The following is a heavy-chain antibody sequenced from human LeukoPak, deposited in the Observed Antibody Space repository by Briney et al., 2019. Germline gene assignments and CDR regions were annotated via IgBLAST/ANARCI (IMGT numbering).Heavy chain of an antibody. CDR1: GFTFSDYY. CDR3: ARIGGGTYYYDSSGYYADY. V-gene: IGHV3-11*01. J-gene: IGHJ4*02. CDR2: IRSSGSTI. Sequence: KPGGSLRLSCAASGFTFSDYYMSWIRQAPGKRLEWVSYIRSSGSTIYYADSVKGRFTISRDNAKNSLYLQMNSLRAEDTAVYYCARIGGGTYYYDSSGYYADYWGQGTLVTVSS. D-gene: IGHD3-22*01.